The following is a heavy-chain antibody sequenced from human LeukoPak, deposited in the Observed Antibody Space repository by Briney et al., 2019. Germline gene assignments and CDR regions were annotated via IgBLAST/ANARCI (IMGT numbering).Heavy chain of an antibody. CDR3: AKDIIAAAGTRVGFDY. D-gene: IGHD6-13*01. CDR1: GFTFDDYA. Sequence: GRSLRLSCAASGFTFDDYAMHWVRQAPGKGLEWVSGISWNSGSIGYADSVKGRLTISRDNAKNSLYLQMNSLRAEDTALYYCAKDIIAAAGTRVGFDYWGQGTLVTVSS. CDR2: ISWNSGSI. V-gene: IGHV3-9*01. J-gene: IGHJ4*02.